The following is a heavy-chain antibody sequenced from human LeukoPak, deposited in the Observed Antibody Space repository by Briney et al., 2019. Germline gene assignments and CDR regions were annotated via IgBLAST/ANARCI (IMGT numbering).Heavy chain of an antibody. Sequence: PSETLSLTCTVSGGSISSSNYYWGWIRQPPGKGLEWIGSIYYSGNTYYNPSLTSRVTISINTSKNQFSLKLSSVTAADTAVYYCASQWDYFDSWGQGTLVTVSS. CDR2: IYYSGNT. D-gene: IGHD2-8*01. J-gene: IGHJ4*02. V-gene: IGHV4-39*07. CDR3: ASQWDYFDS. CDR1: GGSISSSNYY.